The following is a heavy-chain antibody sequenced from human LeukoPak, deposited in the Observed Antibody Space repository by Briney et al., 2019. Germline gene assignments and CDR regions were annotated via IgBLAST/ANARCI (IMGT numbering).Heavy chain of an antibody. D-gene: IGHD1-26*01. CDR2: IYPGDSDT. CDR3: ARPSPYSGSYEDAFDI. CDR1: GYSLTSYW. J-gene: IGHJ3*02. Sequence: GESLKISCKGSGYSLTSYWIGWVRQMPGKGLEWMGIIYPGDSDTRHSPSFQGQVTISADKSISTAYLQWSSLKASDTAMYYCARPSPYSGSYEDAFDIWGQGTMVTVSS. V-gene: IGHV5-51*01.